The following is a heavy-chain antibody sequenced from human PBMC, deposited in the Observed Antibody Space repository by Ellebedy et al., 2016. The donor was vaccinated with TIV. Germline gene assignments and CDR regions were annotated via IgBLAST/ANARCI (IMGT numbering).Heavy chain of an antibody. V-gene: IGHV3-23*01. J-gene: IGHJ4*02. CDR1: GFTFGNYV. Sequence: PGGSLRLSCAASGFTFGNYVMSWVRQAPGKGLEWVSAISGSGGSTYYADSVKGRLTISRDNSKNTLYLQMNSLRAEDTAVYYCANYRYYAASGWGQGTLVAVSS. CDR3: ANYRYYAASG. CDR2: ISGSGGST. D-gene: IGHD3-10*01.